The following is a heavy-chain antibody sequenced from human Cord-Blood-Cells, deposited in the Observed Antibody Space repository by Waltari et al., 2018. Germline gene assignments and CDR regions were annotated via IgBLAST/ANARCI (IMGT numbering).Heavy chain of an antibody. Sequence: EVQLVESGGGLIQPGGSLRLSCAASGFTVSSNYMSWVRQAPGKGLEWVSVIYSGGSTYYADSVKGRFTISRDNSKTTLYLQMNSLRAEDTAVYYCARAGGYCSGGSCLSAYQHWGQGTLVTVSS. D-gene: IGHD2-15*01. CDR1: GFTVSSNY. V-gene: IGHV3-53*01. J-gene: IGHJ1*01. CDR3: ARAGGYCSGGSCLSAYQH. CDR2: IYSGGST.